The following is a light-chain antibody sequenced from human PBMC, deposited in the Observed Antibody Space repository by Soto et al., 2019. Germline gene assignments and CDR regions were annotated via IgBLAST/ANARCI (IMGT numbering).Light chain of an antibody. J-gene: IGKJ1*01. CDR1: QSISIY. CDR3: LQRSNWPRT. Sequence: EIVLTQSPATLSLSPGEKTTLSCRATQSISIYLALYQQKPGQAPRLLIYDASNKATGNPAKFKGSGFGTDFTLAISSLEPEDFAVYYCLQRSNWPRTFGQGTKVDIK. V-gene: IGKV3-11*01. CDR2: DAS.